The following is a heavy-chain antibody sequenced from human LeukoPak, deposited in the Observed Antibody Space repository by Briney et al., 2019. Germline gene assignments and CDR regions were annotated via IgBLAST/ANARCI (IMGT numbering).Heavy chain of an antibody. V-gene: IGHV4-4*07. CDR3: ARITMIVVKNHYWYFDL. J-gene: IGHJ2*01. D-gene: IGHD3-22*01. CDR1: GGSISSYY. CDR2: IYTSGST. Sequence: TSETLSLTCTVSGGSISSYYWSWIRQPAGKGLEWIGRIYTSGSTNYNPSLKSRVTISVDTSKNQFSLKLSSVTAADTAVYYCARITMIVVKNHYWYFDLWGRGTLVTVSS.